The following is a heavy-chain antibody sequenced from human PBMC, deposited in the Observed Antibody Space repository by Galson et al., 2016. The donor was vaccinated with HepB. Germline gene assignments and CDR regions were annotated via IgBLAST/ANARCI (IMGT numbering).Heavy chain of an antibody. CDR1: GGALRNYA. V-gene: IGHV1-69*06. CDR3: ARADTYCSGGGCYSIRFDP. D-gene: IGHD2-15*01. CDR2: IIPSFGTA. Sequence: SVKVSCKASGGALRNYAIDWVRQAPGQGLERMGGIIPSFGTANYAQKFQGRLTITADKSTSTAYMDLSSLRSEDTAVYYCARADTYCSGGGCYSIRFDPWGQGTLVTVSS. J-gene: IGHJ5*02.